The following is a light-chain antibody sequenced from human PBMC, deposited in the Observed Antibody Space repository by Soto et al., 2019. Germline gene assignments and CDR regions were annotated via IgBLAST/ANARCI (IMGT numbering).Light chain of an antibody. CDR1: QVISSW. J-gene: IGKJ4*01. CDR3: QQASSFPFT. CDR2: AAS. Sequence: DIQMTQSPSSLSASVGDRVTITCRASQVISSWLVWYQQKPGNAPKLLIYAASNLETGVPSRFSGSASGTEFTLTISSLQLEDFATYYCQQASSFPFTFGGGTEVQIK. V-gene: IGKV1-12*01.